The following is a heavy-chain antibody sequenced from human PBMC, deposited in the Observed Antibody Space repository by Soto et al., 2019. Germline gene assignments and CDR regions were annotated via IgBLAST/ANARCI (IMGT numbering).Heavy chain of an antibody. D-gene: IGHD1-20*01. V-gene: IGHV4-59*01. Sequence: SETLSLTCSVSGVSITNYYWTWIRHSPGKGLEWIGYVYHTGNTYYNPSLRSRVTISLDTSKNQVSLRLRSVTAADTAVYYCAREQYNWKLWGQGTLVTVSS. CDR3: AREQYNWKL. CDR1: GVSITNYY. CDR2: VYHTGNT. J-gene: IGHJ4*02.